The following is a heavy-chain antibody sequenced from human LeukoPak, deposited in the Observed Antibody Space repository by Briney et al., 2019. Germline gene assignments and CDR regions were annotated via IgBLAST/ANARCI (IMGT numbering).Heavy chain of an antibody. J-gene: IGHJ6*02. CDR3: ARGANGMDV. V-gene: IGHV3-30*03. CDR1: GFTFSRYG. Sequence: VGSLRLSCEASGFTFSRYGMHWVRQAPGKGLEWVSVISYDGKNKFDADSVKGRFTISRDNSKNTLYLQMNSLRVEDTAVYYCARGANGMDVWGQGTTVIVSS. CDR2: ISYDGKNK.